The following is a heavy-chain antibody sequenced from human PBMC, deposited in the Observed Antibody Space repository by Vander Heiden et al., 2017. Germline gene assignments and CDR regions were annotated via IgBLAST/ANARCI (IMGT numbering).Heavy chain of an antibody. V-gene: IGHV1-18*04. D-gene: IGHD3-10*01. Sequence: QVQLVQSGTEVKKPGASVKVSCKASGYTFTSSGINWVRQAPGQGLEWMGWISPYNGNTKYAQKFQGRVTMTTDTSTRTAYMELRSLRSDDTAVYYCAREGYYGSGSSPGGMDVWGQGTTVSVSS. CDR3: AREGYYGSGSSPGGMDV. J-gene: IGHJ6*02. CDR2: ISPYNGNT. CDR1: GYTFTSSG.